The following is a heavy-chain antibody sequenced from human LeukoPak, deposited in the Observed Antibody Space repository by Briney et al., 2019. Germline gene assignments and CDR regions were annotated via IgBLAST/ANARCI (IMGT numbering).Heavy chain of an antibody. V-gene: IGHV4-39*01. J-gene: IGHJ4*02. CDR3: ARRDDSSGYHKIFDY. CDR1: GGSISSGPYY. D-gene: IGHD3-22*01. CDR2: IYYGENT. Sequence: SETLSLTCTVSGGSISSGPYYWGWIRQPPGKGLEWIGNIYYGENTYYNPSLKSRVTISVDTSKNQFYLKLSSLTAADTAVYYCARRDDSSGYHKIFDYWGPGTLVTVSS.